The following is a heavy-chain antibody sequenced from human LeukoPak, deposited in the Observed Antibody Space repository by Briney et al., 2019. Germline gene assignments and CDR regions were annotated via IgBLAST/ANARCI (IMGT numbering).Heavy chain of an antibody. J-gene: IGHJ4*02. CDR3: ARVGYNWNLFDC. CDR1: GFTFSSYE. CDR2: IGSSGSAI. D-gene: IGHD1-20*01. V-gene: IGHV3-48*03. Sequence: PAGSLRLSCAASGFTFSSYEMNWVRQAPGKGLEWVSYIGSSGSAIYYADSVRGRFAISRDNAKNSLYLQMSSLRAEDTAVYYCARVGYNWNLFDCWGQGTLVTVSS.